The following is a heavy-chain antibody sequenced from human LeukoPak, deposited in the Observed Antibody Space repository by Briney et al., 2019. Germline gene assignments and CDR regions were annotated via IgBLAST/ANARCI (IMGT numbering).Heavy chain of an antibody. V-gene: IGHV4-59*01. D-gene: IGHD5-18*01. Sequence: SETLSLTCTVSGGSFSSYFWRWIWQPLGKGLEWIGYIYSSGSTHYNPPLKSRVSISADTSKNECSLKLRSVTAADTAVYFCARVDTSLVPDAFDIWGQGSMVTVSS. J-gene: IGHJ3*02. CDR1: GGSFSSYF. CDR3: ARVDTSLVPDAFDI. CDR2: IYSSGST.